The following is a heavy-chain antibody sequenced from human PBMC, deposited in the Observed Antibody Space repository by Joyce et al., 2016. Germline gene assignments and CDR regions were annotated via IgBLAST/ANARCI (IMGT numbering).Heavy chain of an antibody. Sequence: QITLKESGPTLVKPTQTLTLTCSFSGFSLSTSGVAVGWIRQPPGQALEWLALIYWDDDNYYNLSLKSRLTITKDTSKNQVVLKMTNMDPVDTATYYCAHKKYYFDYWGQGTLVTVSS. V-gene: IGHV2-5*02. CDR3: AHKKYYFDY. CDR2: IYWDDDN. CDR1: GFSLSTSGVA. J-gene: IGHJ4*02.